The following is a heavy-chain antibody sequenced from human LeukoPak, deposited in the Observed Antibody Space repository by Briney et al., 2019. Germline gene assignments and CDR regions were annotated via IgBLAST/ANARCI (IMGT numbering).Heavy chain of an antibody. J-gene: IGHJ4*02. D-gene: IGHD3-3*01. Sequence: QAGGSLRLSCAASGFTFSSYSMNWVRQAPGKGLEWVSYISSSGNMIYYADSVMGRFTISRDNAKNSLYLQMNSLRDDDTAVYYCAPNFWSGYVTDYWGQGTLVTVSS. CDR2: ISSSGNMI. CDR1: GFTFSSYS. V-gene: IGHV3-48*02. CDR3: APNFWSGYVTDY.